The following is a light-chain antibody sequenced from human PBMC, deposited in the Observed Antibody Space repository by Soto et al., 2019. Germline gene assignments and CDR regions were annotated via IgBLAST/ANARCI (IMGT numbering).Light chain of an antibody. J-gene: IGLJ3*02. CDR2: EVT. V-gene: IGLV2-14*01. CDR1: SSDVGGYNF. Sequence: QSALTQPASVSGSLGQSITISCTGTSSDVGGYNFVSWYQLHPGKAPKLMIFEVTYRPSGVSKRFSGSKSGSTASLTISGLQAEDEADYYCSSYTTSSTLVFGRGTKLTVL. CDR3: SSYTTSSTLV.